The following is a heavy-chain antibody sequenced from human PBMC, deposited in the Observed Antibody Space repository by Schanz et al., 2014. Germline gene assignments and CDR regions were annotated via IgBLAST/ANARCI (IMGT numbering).Heavy chain of an antibody. CDR3: ARDKGGYYPFDY. CDR2: IGGSGDST. CDR1: GFTFSNHA. V-gene: IGHV3-23*01. Sequence: EVHLLESGGGLVQPGGSLRLSCAASGFTFSNHALSWVRQAPGKGLEWVSGIGGSGDSTHYADSVKGRFIISRDNSKNTLYLQVNSLRAEDTAVYYCARDKGGYYPFDYWGQGSLVTVSS. J-gene: IGHJ4*02. D-gene: IGHD3-22*01.